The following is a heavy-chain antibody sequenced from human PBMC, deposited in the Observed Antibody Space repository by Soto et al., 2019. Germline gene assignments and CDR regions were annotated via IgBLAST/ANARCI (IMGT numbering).Heavy chain of an antibody. V-gene: IGHV1-18*01. J-gene: IGHJ6*02. D-gene: IGHD3-22*01. Sequence: QVQLVQSGAEVKKPGSSVKVSCKASGGTFSSYAISWVRQAPGQGLEWMGGISADNGNTNYAQKFKGRVTMTTDTSTSTAYMELRSLRSDDTAVYYCARDPTRITLIVVVSHGMDVWGQGTTVTVSS. CDR1: GGTFSSYA. CDR3: ARDPTRITLIVVVSHGMDV. CDR2: ISADNGNT.